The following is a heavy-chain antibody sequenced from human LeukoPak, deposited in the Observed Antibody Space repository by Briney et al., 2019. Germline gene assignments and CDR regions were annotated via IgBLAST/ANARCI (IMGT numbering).Heavy chain of an antibody. CDR3: ASADYYGSGSYPPFDY. CDR1: GGSISSGDYY. CDR2: VYYSGST. V-gene: IGHV4-30-4*08. D-gene: IGHD3-10*01. J-gene: IGHJ4*02. Sequence: SQTLSLTCTVSGGSISSGDYYWSWIRQPPGKGLEWIGYVYYSGSTYYNPSLKSRVTISVDTSKNQFSLKLSSVTAADTAVYYCASADYYGSGSYPPFDYWGQGTLVTVSS.